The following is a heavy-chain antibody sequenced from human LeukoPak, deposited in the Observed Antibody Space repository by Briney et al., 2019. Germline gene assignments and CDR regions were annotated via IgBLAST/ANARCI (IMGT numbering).Heavy chain of an antibody. D-gene: IGHD3-10*01. CDR3: ARHSGSGSLSRPFDP. J-gene: IGHJ5*02. CDR1: SGSVTSGGFY. V-gene: IGHV4-39*01. Sequence: PLETLSLTCSVSSGSVTSGGFYWGWLRQPPGKGPEWIATIYYTGSTYYNPSLNSRVTVSIDTSKNQFSLRLTSVTATDTAVYHCARHSGSGSLSRPFDPWGQGTLVTVSS. CDR2: IYYTGST.